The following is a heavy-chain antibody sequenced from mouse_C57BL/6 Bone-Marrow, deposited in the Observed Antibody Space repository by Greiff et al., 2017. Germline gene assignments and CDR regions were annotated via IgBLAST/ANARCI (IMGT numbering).Heavy chain of an antibody. CDR2: FYPGSGSI. D-gene: IGHD2-4*01. V-gene: IGHV1-62-2*01. CDR3: ARHERYYDYEGYVDY. Sequence: QVQLKQSGAELVKPGASVKLSCKASGYIFTEYTIHWVKQRYGQGLEWSGWFYPGSGSIKYNGRFKDKATLTADKSSNTVYMELSRLTSEDSAVYFCARHERYYDYEGYVDYWGQGTTLTVSS. J-gene: IGHJ2*01. CDR1: GYIFTEYT.